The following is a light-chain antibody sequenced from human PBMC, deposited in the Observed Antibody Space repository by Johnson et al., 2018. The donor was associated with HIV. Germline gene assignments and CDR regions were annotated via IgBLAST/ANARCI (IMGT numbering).Light chain of an antibody. CDR1: SSNIGNNY. CDR3: GTWDSSLSAAYV. V-gene: IGLV1-51*02. CDR2: ENN. Sequence: QSVLTQPPSVSAAPGQKVTISCSGSSSNIGNNYVSWYQQVPGTAPKLLIYENNKRPSGIPDRFSGSKSGTSATLGITGLPTGDEADYYCGTWDSSLSAAYVVGTGTKVTVL. J-gene: IGLJ1*01.